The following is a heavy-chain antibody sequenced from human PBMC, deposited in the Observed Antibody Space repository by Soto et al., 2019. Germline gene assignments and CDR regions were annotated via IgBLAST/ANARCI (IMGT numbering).Heavy chain of an antibody. CDR3: AAGGGLPRYY. J-gene: IGHJ4*02. Sequence: QLQLQESGSGLVKPSQTLSLTCAVSGGSISSGGYSWSWIRQPPGKGLEWIGYIYHSGSTYYNPSLKSRVTSTVDRSKNQCSLNLSSVTAADKAVYYCAAGGGLPRYYWGQGTLVSVSS. V-gene: IGHV4-30-2*01. D-gene: IGHD5-12*01. CDR2: IYHSGST. CDR1: GGSISSGGYS.